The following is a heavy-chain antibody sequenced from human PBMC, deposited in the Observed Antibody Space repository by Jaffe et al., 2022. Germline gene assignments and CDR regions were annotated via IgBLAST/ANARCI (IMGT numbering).Heavy chain of an antibody. D-gene: IGHD2-15*01. CDR1: GFTFSSYS. Sequence: EVQLVESGGGLVKPGGSLRLSCAASGFTFSSYSMNWVRQAPGKGLEWVSSISSSSSYIYYADSVKGRFTISRDNAKNSLYLQMNSLRAEDTAVYYCASRNVVVVAATYAFDIWGQGTMVTVSS. J-gene: IGHJ3*02. CDR3: ASRNVVVVAATYAFDI. V-gene: IGHV3-21*01. CDR2: ISSSSSYI.